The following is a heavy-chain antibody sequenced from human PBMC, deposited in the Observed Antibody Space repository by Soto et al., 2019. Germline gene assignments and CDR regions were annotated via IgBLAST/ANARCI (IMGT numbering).Heavy chain of an antibody. Sequence: QVQLQESGPGLVKPSQTLSLTCTVSGGSISSSGYYWNWIRQHPGKGLEWIGYIYNPSPKSRVTISVDTSKNQFSLKLSSVTAADTAVYYCARMLGATIFDYWGQGTLVTVSS. V-gene: IGHV4-31*03. J-gene: IGHJ4*02. CDR1: GGSISSSGYY. CDR3: ARMLGATIFDY. D-gene: IGHD5-12*01.